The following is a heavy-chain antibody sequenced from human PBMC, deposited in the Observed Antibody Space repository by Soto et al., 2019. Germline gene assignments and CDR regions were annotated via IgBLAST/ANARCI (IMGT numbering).Heavy chain of an antibody. CDR3: ARVNFWYNWFDP. Sequence: SVKVSCKASGGTFSSYAISWVRQAPGQGLEWMGGIIPIFGTANYAQKFQGRVTITADESTSTAYMELSSLRSEDTAVYYCARVNFWYNWFDPWGQGTLVTVSS. CDR2: IIPIFGTA. CDR1: GGTFSSYA. D-gene: IGHD3-3*01. V-gene: IGHV1-69*13. J-gene: IGHJ5*02.